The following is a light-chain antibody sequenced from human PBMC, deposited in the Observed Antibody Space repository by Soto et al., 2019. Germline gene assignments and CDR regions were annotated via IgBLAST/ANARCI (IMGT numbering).Light chain of an antibody. J-gene: IGKJ2*01. Sequence: DIQMTQSPSSLSASVGDRVTITCQASQGITNYLSWYQHKPGEAPKLLIYDASELETGVPSRFSGSGSGTDFTFTITSLQPEDIATYYCQQYADLPPGYTFGQGTKLEIK. V-gene: IGKV1-33*01. CDR3: QQYADLPPGYT. CDR1: QGITNY. CDR2: DAS.